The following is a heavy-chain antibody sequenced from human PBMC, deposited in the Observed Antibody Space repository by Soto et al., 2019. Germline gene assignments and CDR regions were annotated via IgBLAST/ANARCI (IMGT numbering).Heavy chain of an antibody. CDR3: VKVLDSSGWYYYDY. CDR2: ISSDGTRI. D-gene: IGHD6-19*01. Sequence: SGGSLRLSCSASGFAFSSSYMHWVRQTPGKGLEYVSAISSDGTRIYYADSVKGRFTITRDNSKNTLYLQMISLRPGDTAVYFCVKVLDSSGWYYYDYWGQGVLVTVSS. CDR1: GFAFSSSY. J-gene: IGHJ4*02. V-gene: IGHV3-64D*06.